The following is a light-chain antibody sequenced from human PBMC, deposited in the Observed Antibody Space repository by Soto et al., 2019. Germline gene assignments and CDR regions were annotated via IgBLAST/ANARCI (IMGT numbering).Light chain of an antibody. V-gene: IGKV3-20*01. CDR1: QSVSNDF. J-gene: IGKJ1*01. CDR3: QQYGSSPPRT. Sequence: EIVLTQSPGILSLSPGERATLSCRASQSVSNDFLAWYQQKPGQAPRLLIYGASTRATDVPDRFSGSGSGADFTLSISRLEPEDFEAYYCQQYGSSPPRTFGQGTKVDIK. CDR2: GAS.